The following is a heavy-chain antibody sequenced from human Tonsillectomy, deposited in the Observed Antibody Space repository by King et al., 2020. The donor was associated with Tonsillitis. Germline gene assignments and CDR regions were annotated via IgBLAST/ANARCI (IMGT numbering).Heavy chain of an antibody. CDR2: IYYSGST. V-gene: IGHV4-59*01. Sequence: QLQESGPGLVKPSETLSLTCTVSGGSISSYYWSWIRQPPGMGLEWIGDIYYSGSTNYNPSLKSRVTISVDTSKNQFSLKLSSVTAADTAVYYCAREVAGFDYYYMDVWGKGTTVTVSS. CDR1: GGSISSYY. D-gene: IGHD5-12*01. CDR3: AREVAGFDYYYMDV. J-gene: IGHJ6*03.